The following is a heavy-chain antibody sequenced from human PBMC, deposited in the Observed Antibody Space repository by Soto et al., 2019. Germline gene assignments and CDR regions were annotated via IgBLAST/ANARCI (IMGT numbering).Heavy chain of an antibody. CDR3: ARPYSYGSYWYFDL. D-gene: IGHD5-18*01. CDR1: GFTFSGFG. Sequence: QLQLVQSGAEVKNPGASVRVSCKASGFTFSGFGITWVRQAPGQGLEWMGWITASSGNTRYAQDLQGRVTMTTDTSTSTAYMELWRLRSDDTAVYYCARPYSYGSYWYFDLWGRGTLVTVSS. V-gene: IGHV1-18*04. J-gene: IGHJ2*01. CDR2: ITASSGNT.